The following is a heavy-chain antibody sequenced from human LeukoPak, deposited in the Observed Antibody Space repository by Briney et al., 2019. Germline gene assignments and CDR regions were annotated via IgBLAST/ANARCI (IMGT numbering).Heavy chain of an antibody. CDR2: ISSSSSYI. V-gene: IGHV3-21*01. D-gene: IGHD5-18*01. CDR1: GFTFSSYS. Sequence: GGSLRLSCAASGFTFSSYSMNWVRQAPGKGLEWVSSISSSSSYIYYADSVKGRFTISRDNAKNSLYLQMNSLRAEDTAVYYCARDRFGYSYGLGYFDYWGQGTLVTVSS. J-gene: IGHJ4*02. CDR3: ARDRFGYSYGLGYFDY.